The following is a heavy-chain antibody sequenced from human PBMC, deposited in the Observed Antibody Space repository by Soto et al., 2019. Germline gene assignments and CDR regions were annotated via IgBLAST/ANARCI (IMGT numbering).Heavy chain of an antibody. D-gene: IGHD3-9*01. V-gene: IGHV4-31*03. Sequence: PSETLSLTCTVSGGSISSGGYYWSWIRQHPGKGLEWIGYIYYSGSTYYNPSLKSRVTISVDTSKNQFSLKLSSVTAADTAVYYCARDRTLDSPYYYYYGMDVWGQGTTVTVSS. CDR1: GGSISSGGYY. CDR2: IYYSGST. CDR3: ARDRTLDSPYYYYYGMDV. J-gene: IGHJ6*02.